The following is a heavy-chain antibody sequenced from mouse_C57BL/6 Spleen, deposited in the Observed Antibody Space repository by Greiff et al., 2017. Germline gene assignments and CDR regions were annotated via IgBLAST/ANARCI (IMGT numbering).Heavy chain of an antibody. V-gene: IGHV1-80*01. J-gene: IGHJ4*01. Sequence: VKLQESGAELVKPGASVKISCKASGYAFSSYWMNWVKQRPGKGLEWIGQIYPGDGDTNYNGKFKGKATLTADKSSSTAYMQLSSLTSEDSAVYFCSNYYFYAMDYWGQGTSVTVSS. D-gene: IGHD1-1*01. CDR3: SNYYFYAMDY. CDR2: IYPGDGDT. CDR1: GYAFSSYW.